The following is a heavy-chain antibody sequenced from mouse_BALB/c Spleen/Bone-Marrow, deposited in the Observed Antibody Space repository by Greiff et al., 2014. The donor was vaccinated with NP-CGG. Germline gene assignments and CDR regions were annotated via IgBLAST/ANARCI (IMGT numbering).Heavy chain of an antibody. Sequence: EVKVEESGGGLVKLGGSLKLSCAASGFTFSSYYMSWVRQTPEKRLGLVAAINSNGGSTYYPDTVKGRFTISRDNAKNTLYLQMSSLKSEDTALYYCARLGNDDAMDYWGQGTSVTVSS. CDR3: ARLGNDDAMDY. CDR1: GFTFSSYY. D-gene: IGHD4-1*01. J-gene: IGHJ4*01. V-gene: IGHV5-6-2*01. CDR2: INSNGGST.